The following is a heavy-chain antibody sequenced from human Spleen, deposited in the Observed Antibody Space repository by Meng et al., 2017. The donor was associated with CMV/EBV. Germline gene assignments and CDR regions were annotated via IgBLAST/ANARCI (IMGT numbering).Heavy chain of an antibody. D-gene: IGHD3-10*01. CDR3: ARQVVRGVIITQPDY. V-gene: IGHV5-51*01. CDR1: GYSFTRYW. Sequence: SGYSFTRYWIGWVRQMPGKGLEWMGIIYPGDSDTRYSPSFQGQVTISADRSINTAYLQWSSLKAADTAMYYCARQVVRGVIITQPDYWGQGTLVTVSS. J-gene: IGHJ4*02. CDR2: IYPGDSDT.